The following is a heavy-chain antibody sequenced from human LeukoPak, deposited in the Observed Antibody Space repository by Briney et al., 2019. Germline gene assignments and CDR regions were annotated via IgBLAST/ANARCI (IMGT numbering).Heavy chain of an antibody. CDR2: IGSDYKT. CDR1: VFTFIGFS. Sequence: GGSPRPSSPAPVFTFIGFSMTWVRHAPGKGLGWVSSIGSDYKTHYSESVKGRFAISRDNSKSTLFLQMNSLRAEDTALYYCAKDLHYYVAMHVWGQGTAVTVSS. CDR3: AKDLHYYVAMHV. J-gene: IGHJ6*02. D-gene: IGHD3-10*02. V-gene: IGHV3-23*01.